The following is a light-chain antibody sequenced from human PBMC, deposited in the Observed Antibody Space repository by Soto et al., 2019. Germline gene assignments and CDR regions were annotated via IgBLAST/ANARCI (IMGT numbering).Light chain of an antibody. Sequence: DIQMTQSPSTLSASLGDRVTITCRASQSIRSWLSWYQQKPGKAPKLLIYDASSLESGVPSRFSGSGSGAEFTLTISSLQSEDFAIYYCQQYKNWPQTFGQGTKVDI. CDR2: DAS. V-gene: IGKV1-5*01. J-gene: IGKJ1*01. CDR1: QSIRSW. CDR3: QQYKNWPQT.